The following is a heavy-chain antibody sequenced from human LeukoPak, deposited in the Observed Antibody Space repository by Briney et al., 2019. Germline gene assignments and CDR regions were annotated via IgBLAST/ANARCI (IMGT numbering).Heavy chain of an antibody. J-gene: IGHJ6*02. V-gene: IGHV4-59*12. CDR3: ARGVGYCSGGSCYHYYYGMDV. CDR2: IYYSGST. CDR1: GGSISSYY. Sequence: PSETLSLTCTVSGGSISSYYWSWIRQPPGKGLEWIGYIYYSGSTNYNPSLKSRVTISVDTSKNQFSLKLSSVTAADTAVYYCARGVGYCSGGSCYHYYYGMDVWGQGTTVTVSS. D-gene: IGHD2-15*01.